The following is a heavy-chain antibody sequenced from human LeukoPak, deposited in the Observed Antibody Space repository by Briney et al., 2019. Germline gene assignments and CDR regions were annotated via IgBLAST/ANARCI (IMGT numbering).Heavy chain of an antibody. D-gene: IGHD5-18*01. J-gene: IGHJ4*02. CDR1: GGSISSYY. V-gene: IGHV4-59*12. Sequence: SETLSLTCTVSGGSISSYYWSWIRQPPGKGLEWIGYIYYSGSTYYNPSLKSRVTISVDTSKNQFSLKLSSVTAADTAVYYCARGGEIWLHFDYWGQGTLVTVSS. CDR3: ARGGEIWLHFDY. CDR2: IYYSGST.